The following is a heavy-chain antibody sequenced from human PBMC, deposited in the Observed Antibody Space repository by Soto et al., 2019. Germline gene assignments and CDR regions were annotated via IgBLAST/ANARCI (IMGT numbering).Heavy chain of an antibody. V-gene: IGHV3-30-3*01. CDR1: GFTFSSYA. Sequence: QVHLVESGGGVVQPGRSLRLSCAASGFTFSSYAMHWVRQAPGKGLEWVAVTFFNGNIEYYVDSVKGRFIISRDNSKNTLSLQMNSLRPEDTAVYFCARADKTQYNSGWYTLDYWGQGTQVTVSS. D-gene: IGHD6-19*01. CDR3: ARADKTQYNSGWYTLDY. CDR2: TFFNGNIE. J-gene: IGHJ4*02.